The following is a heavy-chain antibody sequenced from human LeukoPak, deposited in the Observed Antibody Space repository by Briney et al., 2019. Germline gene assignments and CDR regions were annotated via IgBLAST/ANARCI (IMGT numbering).Heavy chain of an antibody. V-gene: IGHV3-48*03. CDR2: ISSSGSTI. CDR3: ARGRGLPGPLDY. Sequence: GGSLRLSCAASGFTFSTYEMNWVRQAPGKGLEWVSYISSSGSTIYYADSVKGRFTISRDNAKNSLYLQMNSLRAEDTAVYYCARGRGLPGPLDYWGQGTLVTVSS. D-gene: IGHD3-10*01. J-gene: IGHJ4*02. CDR1: GFTFSTYE.